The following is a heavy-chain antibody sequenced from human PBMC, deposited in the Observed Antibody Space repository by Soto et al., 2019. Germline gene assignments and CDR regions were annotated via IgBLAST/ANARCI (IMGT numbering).Heavy chain of an antibody. CDR1: GYTFTSYA. CDR3: ARDFYYDSSGYRGDAFDI. J-gene: IGHJ3*02. D-gene: IGHD3-22*01. V-gene: IGHV1-3*01. Sequence: ASVKVSCKASGYTFTSYAMHWVRQAPGQRPEWMGWINAGNGNTKYSQKFQGRVTITRDTSASTAYMELSSLRSEDTAVYYCARDFYYDSSGYRGDAFDIWGQGTMVTVSS. CDR2: INAGNGNT.